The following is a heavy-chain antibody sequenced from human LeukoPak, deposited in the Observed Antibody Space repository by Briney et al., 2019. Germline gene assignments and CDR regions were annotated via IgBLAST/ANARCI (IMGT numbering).Heavy chain of an antibody. CDR2: INHSGST. CDR3: ARSQPNDY. D-gene: IGHD1-14*01. Sequence: PSETLSLTCAVYGGSFSGYYWSWIRQPPGKGLEWIGEINHSGSTNYNPSLKSRVTISVDTSKNQFSLKLSSVTAADTAVYYCARSQPNDYWGQGTLVTVSS. CDR1: GGSFSGYY. V-gene: IGHV4-34*01. J-gene: IGHJ4*02.